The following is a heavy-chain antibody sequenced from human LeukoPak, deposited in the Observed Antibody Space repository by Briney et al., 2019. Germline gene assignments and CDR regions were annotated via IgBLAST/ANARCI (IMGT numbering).Heavy chain of an antibody. CDR1: GNYW. J-gene: IGHJ4*02. Sequence: GGSLRLSCAASGNYWMHWVRQVPGKGLVWVSHINSDGSWTSYADTVKGRFTISKDNAKNTVYLQMNSLRAEDTAVYYCVSFYETYWGRGTLVTVSS. D-gene: IGHD2/OR15-2a*01. CDR2: INSDGSWT. V-gene: IGHV3-74*01. CDR3: VSFYETY.